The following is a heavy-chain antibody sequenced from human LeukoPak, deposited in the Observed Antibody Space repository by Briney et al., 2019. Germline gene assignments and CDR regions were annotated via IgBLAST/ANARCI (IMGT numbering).Heavy chain of an antibody. J-gene: IGHJ3*02. D-gene: IGHD3-3*01. CDR3: ARAYDFWSGSDAFDI. CDR1: GYTFTGYY. V-gene: IGHV1-2*02. CDR2: INPNSGGT. Sequence: GASVKVSCKASGYTFTGYYMHWVRQAPGQGLEWMGWINPNSGGTNYAQKFQGRVTMTRDTSISTAYMELSRLRSDDTAVYYCARAYDFWSGSDAFDIWGQGTMVTVSS.